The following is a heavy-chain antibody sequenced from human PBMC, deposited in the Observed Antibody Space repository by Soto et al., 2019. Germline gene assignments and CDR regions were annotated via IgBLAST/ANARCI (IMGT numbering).Heavy chain of an antibody. CDR2: ISAYNGDT. J-gene: IGHJ3*02. V-gene: IGHV1-18*01. D-gene: IGHD5-18*01. Sequence: GQLVQSGAEVKRPGASVKVSCRASGYTFTSYGISWVRQAPGQGLEWMGWISAYNGDTKLSQKFEARVSMTTDTSTNTAYMELRSLRSDDTADYYFARDSITHKAIVTSAFDIWGQGTMVTASS. CDR1: GYTFTSYG. CDR3: ARDSITHKAIVTSAFDI.